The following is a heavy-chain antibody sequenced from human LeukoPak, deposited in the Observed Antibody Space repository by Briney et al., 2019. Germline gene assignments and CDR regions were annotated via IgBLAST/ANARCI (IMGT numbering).Heavy chain of an antibody. CDR1: GFTFDDYA. V-gene: IGHV3-9*01. J-gene: IGHJ6*02. Sequence: GGSLRLSCAASGFTFDDYAMPWVRQAPGKGLEWVSGISWNSGSIGYADSVKGRFTISRDNAKNSLYLQMNSLRAEDTALYYCAKDSTGYYYYGMDVWGQGTTVTVSS. CDR2: ISWNSGSI. CDR3: AKDSTGYYYYGMDV. D-gene: IGHD4-17*01.